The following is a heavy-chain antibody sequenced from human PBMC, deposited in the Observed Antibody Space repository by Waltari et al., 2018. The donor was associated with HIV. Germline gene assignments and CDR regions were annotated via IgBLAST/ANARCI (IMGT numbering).Heavy chain of an antibody. CDR3: VTGGRLGAEGVSHDY. D-gene: IGHD3-9*01. CDR1: EYDFSNCD. Sequence: QVQLVQSGAEVKKPGASIELSCKGSEYDFSNCDVNWVRQAIGQGLEWMGWMNPNSGNAGYSPQFQGRVTMTRDTSIKTAYMELSGLRSEDTAVYYCVTGGRLGAEGVSHDYWGQGTLVTVSS. J-gene: IGHJ4*02. CDR2: MNPNSGNA. V-gene: IGHV1-8*01.